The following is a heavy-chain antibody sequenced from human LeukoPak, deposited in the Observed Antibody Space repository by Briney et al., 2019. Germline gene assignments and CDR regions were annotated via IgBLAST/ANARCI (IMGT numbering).Heavy chain of an antibody. CDR1: GFTLSSYA. CDR3: AKRAAEATKTFDY. J-gene: IGHJ4*02. D-gene: IGHD5-24*01. Sequence: GGSLRLSCGASGFTLSSYAMSWVRQAPGKGLEWVSGISGSGGSTYYADSVKGRYTISRDNSKNTVYLQMNSLRDEDTAVYYCAKRAAEATKTFDYWGQGTLVTVSS. V-gene: IGHV3-23*01. CDR2: ISGSGGST.